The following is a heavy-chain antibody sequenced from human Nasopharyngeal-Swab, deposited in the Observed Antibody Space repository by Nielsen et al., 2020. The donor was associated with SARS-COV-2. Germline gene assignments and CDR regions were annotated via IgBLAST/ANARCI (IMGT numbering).Heavy chain of an antibody. J-gene: IGHJ3*02. D-gene: IGHD5-18*01. CDR1: GFTFSSYA. CDR2: ISSNGGIT. CDR3: AKGLWTLTLDAFDI. Sequence: GGSLRLSCSASGFTFSSYAIHWVRQAPGKGLEYVSAISSNGGITYYADSVKGRFTISRDNSKNTLYLQMNSLRAEDTAVYYCAKGLWTLTLDAFDIWGQGTMVTVSS. V-gene: IGHV3-64*04.